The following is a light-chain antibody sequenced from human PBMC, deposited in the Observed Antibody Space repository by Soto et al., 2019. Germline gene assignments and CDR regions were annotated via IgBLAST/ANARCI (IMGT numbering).Light chain of an antibody. Sequence: EIVLTQSPSTLSLSPGERATLSCRASQSVSKYLAWYQQKPGQAPRLLIHDASNRATGTPATFSVSGSGTDFNLTISSLEPEDFGVYYCQQRSNWPQITFGGGTKVEIK. CDR2: DAS. J-gene: IGKJ4*01. CDR3: QQRSNWPQIT. CDR1: QSVSKY. V-gene: IGKV3-11*01.